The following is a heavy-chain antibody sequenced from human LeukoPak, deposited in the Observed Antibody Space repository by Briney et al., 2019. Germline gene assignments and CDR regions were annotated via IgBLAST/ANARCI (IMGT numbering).Heavy chain of an antibody. D-gene: IGHD6-13*01. V-gene: IGHV4-31*03. CDR1: GGSISSGSY. CDR2: VYYSGSA. Sequence: KSSETLSLTCTVSGGSISSGSYWNWIRQYPGRGLEWIGYVYYSGSAYYNPSVKSRVTISIDTPQNQFSLRLNSVTAADTAVYYCAREDIAAAAGFDSWGQGTLVTVSS. CDR3: AREDIAAAAGFDS. J-gene: IGHJ4*02.